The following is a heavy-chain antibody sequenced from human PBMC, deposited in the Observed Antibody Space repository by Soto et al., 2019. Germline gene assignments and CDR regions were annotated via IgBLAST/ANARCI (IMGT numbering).Heavy chain of an antibody. Sequence: QVTLKESGPVLVKPTESLTLTCTVSGFSLSNARMGVSWIRQPPGKALEWLAHIFSNDEKAYSTSLKSRLNISKDTSRRQVFLTMTNMDPVDTGTYYCARILPDIQVWLNWYFDLWGRGTLVTVSS. CDR1: GFSLSNARMG. CDR2: IFSNDEK. V-gene: IGHV2-26*01. CDR3: ARILPDIQVWLNWYFDL. J-gene: IGHJ2*01. D-gene: IGHD6-19*01.